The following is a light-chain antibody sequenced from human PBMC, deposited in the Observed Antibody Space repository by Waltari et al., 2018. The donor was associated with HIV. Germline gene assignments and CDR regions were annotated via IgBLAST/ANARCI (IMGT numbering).Light chain of an antibody. CDR3: QSYGSSLSASV. J-gene: IGLJ2*01. CDR1: NSNIGAGYD. Sequence: QSVLTQPPSVSGAPGQRVTISCTGNNSNIGAGYDVHWYQQLPGTAPKVVMYLNTIRPPGIPDRFSGSKSDTSASLAITGLQAEYEADYYCQSYGSSLSASVFGGGTKLTVL. V-gene: IGLV1-40*01. CDR2: LNT.